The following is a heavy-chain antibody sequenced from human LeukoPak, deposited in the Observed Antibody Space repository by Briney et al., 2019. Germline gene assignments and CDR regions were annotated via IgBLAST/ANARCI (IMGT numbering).Heavy chain of an antibody. CDR2: INHSGST. Sequence: PSETLSLTCAVYGGSFSGYYWSWIRQPPGKGLEWIGEINHSGSTNYNPSLKSRVTISVDTSKNQFSLKLSSVTAADTAVYYCARGLGRPHGYWGQGTLVTVSS. CDR3: ARGLGRPHGY. J-gene: IGHJ4*02. V-gene: IGHV4-34*01. D-gene: IGHD1-26*01. CDR1: GGSFSGYY.